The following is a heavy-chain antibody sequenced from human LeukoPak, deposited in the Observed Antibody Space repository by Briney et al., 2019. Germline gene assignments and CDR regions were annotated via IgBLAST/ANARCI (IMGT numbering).Heavy chain of an antibody. V-gene: IGHV4-39*01. Sequence: PSETLSLTCTVSGGSISSSSTYWGWIRQPPGKGLEWIGSIYYSGSTYYNPSLKSRVTISVDTSKNQFSLKLSSVTAADTAVYYCASTWHRYFDYWGQGTLVTVSS. J-gene: IGHJ4*02. CDR3: ASTWHRYFDY. CDR1: GGSISSSSTY. CDR2: IYYSGST.